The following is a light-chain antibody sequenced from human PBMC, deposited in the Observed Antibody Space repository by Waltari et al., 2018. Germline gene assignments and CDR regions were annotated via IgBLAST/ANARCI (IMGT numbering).Light chain of an antibody. CDR3: QKYNSAPLT. CDR2: AAS. CDR1: QGISNY. J-gene: IGKJ4*01. Sequence: DIQMTQSPSSLSASVGDRVTITCRASQGISNYLAWYQQKPGKVPKLLIYAASTLQSGVPSRVSGSGSGTDFTFTISRLQPEDVATYYCQKYNSAPLTFGGGIKVEIK. V-gene: IGKV1-27*01.